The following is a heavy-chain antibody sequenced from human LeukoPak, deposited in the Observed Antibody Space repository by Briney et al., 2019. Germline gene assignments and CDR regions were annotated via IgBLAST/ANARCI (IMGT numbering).Heavy chain of an antibody. V-gene: IGHV3-23*01. CDR2: ISCSGGST. D-gene: IGHD2-2*01. J-gene: IGHJ6*02. Sequence: GGSLRLSCAASGFTFSSYAMSWVRQAPGKGLEWVSAISCSGGSTYYADSVKGRFTISRDNSKNTLYLQMNSLRAEDTAVYYCAKVGHCSSTSCPNRYYYYYGMDVWGQGTTVTVSS. CDR1: GFTFSSYA. CDR3: AKVGHCSSTSCPNRYYYYYGMDV.